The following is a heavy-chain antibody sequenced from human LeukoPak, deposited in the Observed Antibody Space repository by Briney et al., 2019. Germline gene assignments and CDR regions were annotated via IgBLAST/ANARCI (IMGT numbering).Heavy chain of an antibody. J-gene: IGHJ4*02. CDR1: GDTFSSYA. V-gene: IGHV1-69*06. Sequence: ASVKVSCKASGDTFSSYAITWVRQAPGQGLEWMGGIIPIFGTANYAQKFQGRVTITADKSTSTAYMELSSLRSEDTAVYYCASTDPMHDYGDYVPFDYWGQGTLVTVSS. D-gene: IGHD4-17*01. CDR2: IIPIFGTA. CDR3: ASTDPMHDYGDYVPFDY.